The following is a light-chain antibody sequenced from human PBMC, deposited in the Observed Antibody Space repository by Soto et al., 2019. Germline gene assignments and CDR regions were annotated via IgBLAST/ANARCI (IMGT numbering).Light chain of an antibody. CDR3: QQYNSYSPT. CDR2: DAS. V-gene: IGKV1-5*01. Sequence: DIQMTQSPSTLSASVGDRVTITCRASQSISSWLAWYQQKPGKAPKLLIYDASSLESGVPSRFSGSGSGTEFTLTISSLQPDDFATYYCQQYNSYSPTFGRGPKVEIK. CDR1: QSISSW. J-gene: IGKJ1*01.